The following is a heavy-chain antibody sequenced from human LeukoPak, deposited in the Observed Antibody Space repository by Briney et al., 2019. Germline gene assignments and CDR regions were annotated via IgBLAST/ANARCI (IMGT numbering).Heavy chain of an antibody. Sequence: AGESLKISCKGSGYSINNYWIGWVRQMPGKGLEWMGIIYPADSDIRYSPSFQGQVTISAYKSISTVYLQWSSLKASDTAMYYCARQEYCSGGSCYTWFDPWGQGTLVTVSS. CDR2: IYPADSDI. CDR1: GYSINNYW. V-gene: IGHV5-51*01. J-gene: IGHJ5*02. CDR3: ARQEYCSGGSCYTWFDP. D-gene: IGHD2-15*01.